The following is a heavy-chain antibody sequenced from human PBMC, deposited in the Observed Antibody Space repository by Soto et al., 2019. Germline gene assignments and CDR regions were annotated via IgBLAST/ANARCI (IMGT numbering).Heavy chain of an antibody. CDR2: ITTYSGVT. CDR3: ARGIEGFLDY. D-gene: IGHD3-3*01. J-gene: IGHJ4*02. V-gene: IGHV1-18*01. CDR1: GYTFSSYG. Sequence: QVHLVQSGAEVKKPGASVKVSCKASGYTFSSYGISWVRRAPGQGLEWMGWITTYSGVTNYAPKLPGTVTMTKDTSTSKAYMELRSLRSDDTAVYYCARGIEGFLDYWGQGPLVTVSS.